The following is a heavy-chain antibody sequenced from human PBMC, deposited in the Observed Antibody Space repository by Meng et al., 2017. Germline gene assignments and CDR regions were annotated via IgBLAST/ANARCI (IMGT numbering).Heavy chain of an antibody. CDR1: GFTFSDSY. V-gene: IGHV3-11*01. CDR3: ARVLDRSGGADY. Sequence: GEVVGAGGGLVKPGGSLRLSCAASGFTFSDSYMSWIRQAPGKGLEWVSYISSSGSTIYYADSVKGRFTISRDNAKNSLYLQMNSLRAEDTAVYYCARVLDRSGGADYWGQGTLVTVSS. CDR2: ISSSGSTI. J-gene: IGHJ4*02. D-gene: IGHD3-16*01.